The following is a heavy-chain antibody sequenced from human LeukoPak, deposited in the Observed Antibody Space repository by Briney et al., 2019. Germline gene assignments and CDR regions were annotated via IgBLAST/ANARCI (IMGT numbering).Heavy chain of an antibody. J-gene: IGHJ4*02. Sequence: GGSLRLSCAASGFTFSSYSMNWVRQAPGKGLEWVSYIGSSSSTIYYADSVKGRFTISRDNAKNSLYLQMNSLRAEDTAVYYCARDRGYCSGGSCYPTYFDYWGQGTLVTVSS. CDR3: ARDRGYCSGGSCYPTYFDY. CDR1: GFTFSSYS. V-gene: IGHV3-48*01. CDR2: IGSSSSTI. D-gene: IGHD2-15*01.